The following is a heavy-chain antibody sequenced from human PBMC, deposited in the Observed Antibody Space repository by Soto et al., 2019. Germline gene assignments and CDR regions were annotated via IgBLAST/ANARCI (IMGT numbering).Heavy chain of an antibody. Sequence: QVQLQQRGAGLLKPSETLSLTCAVYGGSFSGYYWSWIRQPPGKGLEWIGEINHSGSTNYNPSLKSRVTISVDTSKNQFSLKLSSVTAADTAVYYCARLGLRPVGSGWVWTGYYYYGMDVWGQGTTVTVSS. CDR2: INHSGST. CDR3: ARLGLRPVGSGWVWTGYYYYGMDV. CDR1: GGSFSGYY. J-gene: IGHJ6*02. D-gene: IGHD6-19*01. V-gene: IGHV4-34*01.